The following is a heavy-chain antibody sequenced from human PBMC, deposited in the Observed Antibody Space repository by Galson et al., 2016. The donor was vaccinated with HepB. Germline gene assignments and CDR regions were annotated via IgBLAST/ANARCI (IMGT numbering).Heavy chain of an antibody. CDR3: AGGRVRNY. D-gene: IGHD3-10*01. CDR2: ITGSGNRT. CDR1: GFTFSSYA. Sequence: SLRLSCAASGFTFSSYAMNWVRQAPGKGLEWVSSITGSGNRTYFADSLKGRFTISRDNSKNTIYLQMNSLRAEDTAIYYCAGGRVRNYWGQGTLVTVSS. V-gene: IGHV3-23*01. J-gene: IGHJ4*02.